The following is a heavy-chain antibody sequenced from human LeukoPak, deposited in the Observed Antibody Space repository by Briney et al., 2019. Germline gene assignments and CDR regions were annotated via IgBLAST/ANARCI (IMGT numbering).Heavy chain of an antibody. CDR1: GFTFSSYG. Sequence: GGSLRLSCAASGFTFSSYGMHWVRQAPGKGLEWVAVIWYDGSNKYYADSVKGRFTISRDNAKNSLYLQMNSLRAEDTALYYCARDCDFASVTPTGRFNGFDLWGQGTSVTVSS. CDR3: ARDCDFASVTPTGRFNGFDL. CDR2: IWYDGSNK. D-gene: IGHD2-21*02. J-gene: IGHJ3*01. V-gene: IGHV3-33*01.